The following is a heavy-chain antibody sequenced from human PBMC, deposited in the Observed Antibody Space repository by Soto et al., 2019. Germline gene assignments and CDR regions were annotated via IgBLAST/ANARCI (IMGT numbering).Heavy chain of an antibody. CDR2: IYWDDDK. CDR3: AHRVGGLDY. J-gene: IGHJ4*02. CDR1: GFSLSTSVVG. V-gene: IGHV2-5*02. D-gene: IGHD2-15*01. Sequence: QITLKESGPTLVKPTQTLTLTCTFSGFSLSTSVVGVGWIRQPPGKALAWLALIYWDDDKRYSPSLKSRLTITKDTSKNQVVLTMTNMDPVDTATYNCAHRVGGLDYWGQGTLVTVSS.